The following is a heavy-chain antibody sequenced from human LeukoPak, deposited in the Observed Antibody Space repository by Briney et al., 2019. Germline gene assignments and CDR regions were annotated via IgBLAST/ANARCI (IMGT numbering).Heavy chain of an antibody. Sequence: PGESLRLSCAASGFTVSSNYMSWVRQAPGKGLEWVSVIYSGGSTYYADSVKGRFTISRDNSKNTLYLQMNSLRAEDTAVYYCARDRVDTAMDYYYYYGMDVWGQGTTVTVSS. CDR1: GFTVSSNY. CDR2: IYSGGST. CDR3: ARDRVDTAMDYYYYYGMDV. D-gene: IGHD5-18*01. V-gene: IGHV3-53*01. J-gene: IGHJ6*02.